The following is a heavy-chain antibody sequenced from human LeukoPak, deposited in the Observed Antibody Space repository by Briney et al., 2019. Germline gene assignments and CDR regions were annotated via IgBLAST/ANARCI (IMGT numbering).Heavy chain of an antibody. Sequence: PWGSLSFSYAGSGFTCIGHWISCVRQAPGKGLEWVANINQGGSDKYYVDSVKGRFTISRDNTNKLLYLQMNSLRGEDTAVYYCTRYCSLTEDDLGQ. V-gene: IGHV3-7*01. CDR3: TRYCSLTEDD. CDR2: INQGGSDK. CDR1: GFTCIGHW. J-gene: IGHJ4*02. D-gene: IGHD2-21*01.